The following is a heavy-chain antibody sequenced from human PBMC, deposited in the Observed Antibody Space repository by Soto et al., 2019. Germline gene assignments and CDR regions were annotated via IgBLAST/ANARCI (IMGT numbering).Heavy chain of an antibody. D-gene: IGHD4-4*01. CDR3: VRGGSNYAS. V-gene: IGHV3-7*01. J-gene: IGHJ5*02. CDR2: IKPDESEK. CDR1: GFTVSDSW. Sequence: EVQLVESGGGLVQPGWSLRLSCTASGFTVSDSWMTWVRQSPGKGLEWVARIKPDESEKKYADSVKGRFSISRDNAKNAMYLQMDSLRGEATAVYYCVRGGSNYASWGQGTLVTVSS.